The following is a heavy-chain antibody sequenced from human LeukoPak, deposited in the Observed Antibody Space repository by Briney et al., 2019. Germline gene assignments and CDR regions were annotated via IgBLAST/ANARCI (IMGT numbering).Heavy chain of an antibody. D-gene: IGHD4/OR15-4a*01. CDR1: GGSISSSNW. Sequence: SETLSLTCAVSGGSISSSNWWSWVRQPPGEGLEWIGEINHSGSTNYNPSLKSRVTISVDTSKNQFSLKLSSVTAADTAVYYCARGLYGEFDYWGQGTLVTVSS. CDR2: INHSGST. V-gene: IGHV4-4*02. CDR3: ARGLYGEFDY. J-gene: IGHJ4*02.